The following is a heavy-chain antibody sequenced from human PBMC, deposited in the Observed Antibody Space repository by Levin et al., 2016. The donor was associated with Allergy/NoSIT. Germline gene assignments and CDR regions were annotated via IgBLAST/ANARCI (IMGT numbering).Heavy chain of an antibody. V-gene: IGHV4-4*07. Sequence: SETLSLTCTVSGGSISGYYWSWIRQPAGKGLEWIGRIYTSGSTNYKPSLKSRVTMSVDTSKNQFSLKLSSLTAADTAVYYCARDNTVGRAFDIWGQGTMVTVSS. CDR2: IYTSGST. J-gene: IGHJ3*02. CDR3: ARDNTVGRAFDI. CDR1: GGSISGYY. D-gene: IGHD1-26*01.